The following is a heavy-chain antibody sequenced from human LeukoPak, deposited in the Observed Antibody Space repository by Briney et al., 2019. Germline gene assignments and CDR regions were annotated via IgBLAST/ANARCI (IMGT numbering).Heavy chain of an antibody. CDR1: GDSLRSSSYY. J-gene: IGHJ4*02. CDR2: IYHSGST. D-gene: IGHD5-18*01. V-gene: IGHV4-39*07. CDR3: ARERDTAMKYFDY. Sequence: SETLSLTCDVSGDSLRSSSYYWGWIRQPPGKGLEWIASIYHSGSTYYNPSRTSRVTISSDTSKNQFSLRLFSVTAADTAVYYCARERDTAMKYFDYWGQGTLVTVSS.